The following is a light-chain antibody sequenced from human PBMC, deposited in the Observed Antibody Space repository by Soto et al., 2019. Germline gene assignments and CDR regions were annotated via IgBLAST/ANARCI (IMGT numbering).Light chain of an antibody. V-gene: IGKV3-11*01. CDR3: QQRSNSHPTWT. CDR1: QRIGTY. J-gene: IGKJ1*01. CDR2: DTS. Sequence: EIVLTQSPATLSLSPGDRATLSCRASQRIGTYLAWYQQKAGQAPSLLIYDTSNRATGIPTRFSGSGSGTDFTHTISSLEPEDFAVYFCQQRSNSHPTWTFGQGTKVEIK.